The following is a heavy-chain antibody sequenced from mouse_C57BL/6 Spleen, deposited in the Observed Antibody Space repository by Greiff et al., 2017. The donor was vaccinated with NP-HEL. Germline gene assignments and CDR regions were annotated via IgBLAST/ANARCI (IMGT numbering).Heavy chain of an antibody. CDR3: AKGQLSRNYAMDY. CDR1: GFSLTSYG. V-gene: IGHV2-5*01. CDR2: IWRGGST. Sequence: QVQLKESGPGLVQPSQSLSITCTVSGFSLTSYGVHWVRQSPGKGLEWLGVIWRGGSTDYNAAFMSRLSITKDNSKSQVFFKMNSLQADDTAIYYCAKGQLSRNYAMDYWGQGTSVTVSS. J-gene: IGHJ4*01. D-gene: IGHD3-2*02.